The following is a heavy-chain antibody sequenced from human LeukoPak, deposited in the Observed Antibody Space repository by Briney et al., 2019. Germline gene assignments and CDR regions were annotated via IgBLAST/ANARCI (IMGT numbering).Heavy chain of an antibody. Sequence: PWGSLILSCAASGFTFSSYWMHWVRQAPGKGLVRVSRINSDGSDTRYADSVKGRFTISRDNAKNTLSLQMNSLRVEDTAVYFCARGGSPPEALGDAFDIWGQGTMVTVSS. CDR2: INSDGSDT. D-gene: IGHD1-26*01. CDR1: GFTFSSYW. CDR3: ARGGSPPEALGDAFDI. V-gene: IGHV3-74*01. J-gene: IGHJ3*02.